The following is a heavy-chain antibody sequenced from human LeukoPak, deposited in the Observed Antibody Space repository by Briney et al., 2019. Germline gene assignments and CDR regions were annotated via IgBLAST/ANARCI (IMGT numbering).Heavy chain of an antibody. CDR2: IDSSSAYI. Sequence: NPGGSLRLSCAASGFTFRTYTMNWVRQAPGKGLEWVSPIDSSSAYIYYSDSVEGRFTISRDNSKNMLYLQMNSLRAEDSATYFCAKDSSGIVVARAAYYMDVWGKGTTVTISS. CDR3: AKDSSGIVVARAAYYMDV. D-gene: IGHD3-22*01. V-gene: IGHV3-21*04. CDR1: GFTFRTYT. J-gene: IGHJ6*03.